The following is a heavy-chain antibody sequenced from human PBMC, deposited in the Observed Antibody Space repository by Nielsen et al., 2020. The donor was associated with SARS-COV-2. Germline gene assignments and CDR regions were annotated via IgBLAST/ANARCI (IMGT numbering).Heavy chain of an antibody. V-gene: IGHV3-30-3*02. CDR3: AKDFRPIDILTGYYFVRFPSPIDY. CDR2: ISYDGSNK. J-gene: IGHJ4*02. Sequence: VRQAPGKGLEWVAVISYDGSNKYYAGSVKGRFTISRDNSKNTLYLQMNSLRAEDTAVYYCAKDFRPIDILTGYYFVRFPSPIDYWGQGTLVTVSS. D-gene: IGHD3-9*01.